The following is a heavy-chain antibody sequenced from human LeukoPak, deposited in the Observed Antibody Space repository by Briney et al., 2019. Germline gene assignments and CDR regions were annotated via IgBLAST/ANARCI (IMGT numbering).Heavy chain of an antibody. CDR3: ARDRDSSGWFYIDY. Sequence: GASVKVSCTASGGTFSSYAISWVRQAPGQGLEWMGRIIPILGIANYAQKFQGRVTITADKSTSTAYMELSSLRSEDTAVYYCARDRDSSGWFYIDYWGQGTLVTVSS. CDR2: IIPILGIA. D-gene: IGHD6-19*01. V-gene: IGHV1-69*04. J-gene: IGHJ4*02. CDR1: GGTFSSYA.